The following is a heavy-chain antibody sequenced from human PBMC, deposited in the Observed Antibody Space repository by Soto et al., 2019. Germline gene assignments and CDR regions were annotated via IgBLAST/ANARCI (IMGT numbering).Heavy chain of an antibody. CDR3: ARERITIFGVSPPNWFDP. V-gene: IGHV3-21*01. D-gene: IGHD3-3*01. CDR1: GFTFSDYS. CDR2: ISSSSGYI. J-gene: IGHJ5*02. Sequence: GGSLRLSCAASGFTFSDYSMSWVRQAPGKGLEWVSSISSSSGYIYYADSVKGRFTISRDNAKNSLYLQMNSLRADDTAVYYCARERITIFGVSPPNWFDPWGQGTLVTVSS.